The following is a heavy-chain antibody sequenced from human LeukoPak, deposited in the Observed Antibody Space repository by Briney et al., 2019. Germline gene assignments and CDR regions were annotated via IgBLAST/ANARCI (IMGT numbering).Heavy chain of an antibody. V-gene: IGHV3-30-3*01. Sequence: PGGSLRLSCAASGFTFSSYAMHWVRQAPGKGLEWVAVISYDGSNKYYADSVKGRFTISRDNSKNTLYLQMNSLRAEDTAVYYCAREGGPPHFDYWGQGTLVTVSS. J-gene: IGHJ4*02. CDR1: GFTFSSYA. D-gene: IGHD2-15*01. CDR2: ISYDGSNK. CDR3: AREGGPPHFDY.